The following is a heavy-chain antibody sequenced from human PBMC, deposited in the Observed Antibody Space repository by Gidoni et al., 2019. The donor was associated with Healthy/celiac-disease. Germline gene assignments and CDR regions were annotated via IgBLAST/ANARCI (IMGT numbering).Heavy chain of an antibody. CDR1: GFTFDDYA. CDR3: AKDTTIAVAGLFDY. J-gene: IGHJ4*02. V-gene: IGHV3-9*01. D-gene: IGHD6-19*01. CDR2: ISWNSGSI. Sequence: EVQLVESGGGLVQPGRSLRLSCAASGFTFDDYAMHWVRQAPGKGLEWVSGISWNSGSIGYADSVKGRFTISRDNAKNSLYLQMNSLRAEDTALYYCAKDTTIAVAGLFDYWGQGTLVTVSS.